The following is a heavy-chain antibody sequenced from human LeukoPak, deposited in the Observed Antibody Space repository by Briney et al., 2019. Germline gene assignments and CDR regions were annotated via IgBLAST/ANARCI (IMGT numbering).Heavy chain of an antibody. J-gene: IGHJ4*02. Sequence: PSETLSLTCAVSGGSISSGGYSWSWIRQPPGKGLEWIGYIYYSGSTYYNPSLKSRATISVDTSKNQFSLKLSSVTAADTAVYYCARDNSVEVSTMIIFDYWGQGTLVTVSS. CDR2: IYYSGST. V-gene: IGHV4-30-4*07. D-gene: IGHD3-16*01. CDR1: GGSISSGGYS. CDR3: ARDNSVEVSTMIIFDY.